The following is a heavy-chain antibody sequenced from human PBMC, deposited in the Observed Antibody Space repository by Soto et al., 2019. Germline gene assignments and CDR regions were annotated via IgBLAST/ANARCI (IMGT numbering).Heavy chain of an antibody. D-gene: IGHD3-22*01. Sequence: SVKVSCKASGYTFTSYYMHWVRQAPGQGLEWMGIINPSGGSTSYAQKFQGRVTMTRDTSTSTVYMELSSLRSEDTAVYYCARDGYDSSALGYYYGMDVWGQGTTVTVSS. CDR1: GYTFTSYY. CDR2: INPSGGST. J-gene: IGHJ6*02. V-gene: IGHV1-46*01. CDR3: ARDGYDSSALGYYYGMDV.